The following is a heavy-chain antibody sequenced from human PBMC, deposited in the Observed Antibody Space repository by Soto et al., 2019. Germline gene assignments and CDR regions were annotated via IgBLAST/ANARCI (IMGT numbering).Heavy chain of an antibody. CDR1: GYTFTSYG. V-gene: IGHV1-18*01. CDR3: ARSIAAAVDFDY. Sequence: ASVKVSCKASGYTFTSYGISWVRQAPGQGLEWMGWISAYNGNTNYAQKLQGSVTMTTDTSTSTAYMELRSLRSDDTAVYYCARSIAAAVDFDYWGQGTLVTVSS. D-gene: IGHD6-13*01. J-gene: IGHJ4*02. CDR2: ISAYNGNT.